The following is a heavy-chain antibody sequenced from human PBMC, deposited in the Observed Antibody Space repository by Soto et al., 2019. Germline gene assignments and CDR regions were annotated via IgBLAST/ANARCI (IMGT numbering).Heavy chain of an antibody. CDR1: GGSISSSSHY. CDR3: ARHVGNSLWYFDC. D-gene: IGHD1-26*01. CDR2: IHHTGPT. V-gene: IGHV4-39*01. Sequence: SETLSLTCSVSGGSISSSSHYWGWIRQPPGKGLEWIGSIHHTGPTYYNPSLKSRVTISVDTSKNQFSLKVTSVTAADTALYYCARHVGNSLWYFDCWGQGTLVTVSS. J-gene: IGHJ4*02.